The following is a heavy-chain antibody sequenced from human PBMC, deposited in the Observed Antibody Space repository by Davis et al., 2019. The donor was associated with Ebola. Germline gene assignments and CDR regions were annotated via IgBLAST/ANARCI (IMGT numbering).Heavy chain of an antibody. J-gene: IGHJ1*01. CDR1: GFTFSTYA. CDR3: VKDMIEEGLSSPHPDFQH. V-gene: IGHV3-23*01. Sequence: GESLKISCVVSGFTFSTYAMSWVRQAPGKGLEWVSAISGSGGSTYYAGSVKGRFTISRDNSKNTLYLQVNSLRAEDTAVYYCVKDMIEEGLSSPHPDFQHWGQGTLVTVSS. CDR2: ISGSGGST. D-gene: IGHD3-22*01.